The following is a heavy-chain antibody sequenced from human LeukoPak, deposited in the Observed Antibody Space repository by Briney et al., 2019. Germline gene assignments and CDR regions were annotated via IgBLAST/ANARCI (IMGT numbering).Heavy chain of an antibody. J-gene: IGHJ4*02. CDR1: GGSFSGYY. V-gene: IGHV4-34*01. Sequence: KPSETLSLTCAVYGGSFSGYYWSWIRQPPGKGLEWIGEINHSGSTNYNPSLKSRVTMSVDMSKNQFSLKLRSVTAADTAVYYCARDVAAARGSFDYWGQGTLVTVSS. CDR3: ARDVAAARGSFDY. CDR2: INHSGST. D-gene: IGHD6-13*01.